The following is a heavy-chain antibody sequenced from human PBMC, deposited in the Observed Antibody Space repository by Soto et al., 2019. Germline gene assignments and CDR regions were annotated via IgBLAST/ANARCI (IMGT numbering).Heavy chain of an antibody. CDR1: GGSFSGYY. V-gene: IGHV4-34*01. CDR2: INHSGST. J-gene: IGHJ5*02. Sequence: SETLSLTCAVYGGSFSGYYWSWIRQPPGKGLEWIGEINHSGSTNYNPSLKSRVTISVDTSKNQFSLKLCSVTAADTAVYYCARVNIVVVPAADKGGWFDPWGQGTLVTVSS. CDR3: ARVNIVVVPAADKGGWFDP. D-gene: IGHD2-2*01.